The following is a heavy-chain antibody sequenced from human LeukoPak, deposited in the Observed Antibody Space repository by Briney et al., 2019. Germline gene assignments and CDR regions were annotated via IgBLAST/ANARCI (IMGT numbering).Heavy chain of an antibody. CDR3: AKYLSRAFDS. CDR2: INQEASRT. J-gene: IGHJ4*02. Sequence: PGGSLRLSCAASGSTFRSYWMSWVRQAPGKGLEWLGHINQEASRTDHADSVKGRFTISRDNARNLLYLHMSSLRAEDTAVYYCAKYLSRAFDSWGQGILVSVSS. D-gene: IGHD2/OR15-2a*01. V-gene: IGHV3-7*01. CDR1: GSTFRSYW.